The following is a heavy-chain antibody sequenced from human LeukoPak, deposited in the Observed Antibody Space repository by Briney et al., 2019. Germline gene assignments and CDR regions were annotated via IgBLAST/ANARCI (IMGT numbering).Heavy chain of an antibody. D-gene: IGHD2-2*01. CDR1: GYTFTGYY. CDR2: INPNSGGT. CDR3: AREVVVPVSNWFDP. V-gene: IGHV1-2*02. J-gene: IGHJ5*02. Sequence: PQASVKVSCKASGYTFTGYYMHWVRQAPGQGLEWMGWINPNSGGTNYAQKFQGRVTMTRDTSISTAYMELSRLRSDDTAVYYCAREVVVPVSNWFDPRGQGTLVTVSS.